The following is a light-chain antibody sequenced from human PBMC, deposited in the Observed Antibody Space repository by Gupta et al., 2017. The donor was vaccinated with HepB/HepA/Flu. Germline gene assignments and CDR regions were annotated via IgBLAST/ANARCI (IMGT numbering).Light chain of an antibody. CDR2: AAS. Sequence: DIQLTQSPPSLSASVGDRVTITCRASQSISTSLNWYQQKPGKAPNLLIYAASNLQSGVPSRFSGSGSGTDFSLTISSLQHEDFATYYCKQSHSGFTFGPGTKVDIK. CDR3: KQSHSGFT. J-gene: IGKJ3*01. CDR1: QSISTS. V-gene: IGKV1-39*01.